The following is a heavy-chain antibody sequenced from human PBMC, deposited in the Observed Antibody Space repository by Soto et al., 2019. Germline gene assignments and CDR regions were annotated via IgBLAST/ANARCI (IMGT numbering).Heavy chain of an antibody. CDR1: GGSVNCGGYS. V-gene: IGHV4-30-2*01. J-gene: IGHJ5*01. CDR2: ISPSTST. CDR3: ARGVLA. D-gene: IGHD2-8*01. Sequence: PSETLSLTCSAAGGSVNCGGYSWSWIRQPPGNGLEWIKFISPSTSTAYKPSLKSRITISVERSKDQASLEFASVTAADTAVYYCARGVLAWGPGTLVTVSS.